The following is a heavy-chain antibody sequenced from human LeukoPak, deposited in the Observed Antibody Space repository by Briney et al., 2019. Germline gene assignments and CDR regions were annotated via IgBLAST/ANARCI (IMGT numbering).Heavy chain of an antibody. CDR2: IIPILGIA. V-gene: IGHV1-69*04. Sequence: SVKVSCKASGGTFSSYAISWVRQAPGQGLEWMGRIIPILGIANYAQKFQGRVTITADKSTSTAYMELSSLRSEDTAVYYCATSRYCGGDCYSGDFDFWGQGTLVTVSS. D-gene: IGHD2-21*02. CDR3: ATSRYCGGDCYSGDFDF. CDR1: GGTFSSYA. J-gene: IGHJ4*02.